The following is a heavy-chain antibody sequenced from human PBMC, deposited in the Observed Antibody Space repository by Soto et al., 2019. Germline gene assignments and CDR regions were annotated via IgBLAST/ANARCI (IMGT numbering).Heavy chain of an antibody. D-gene: IGHD6-19*01. V-gene: IGHV1-46*01. J-gene: IGHJ4*02. CDR1: GYTFTSYY. CDR2: INPSGGST. Sequence: ASVKVSCKASGYTFTSYYMHWVRQAPGQGLEWMGIINPSGGSTSYAQKFQGRVTMTRDTSTSTVYMELSSLRSEDTAVYYCARDTHSRGYSSGWDNWGQGTLVTVSS. CDR3: ARDTHSRGYSSGWDN.